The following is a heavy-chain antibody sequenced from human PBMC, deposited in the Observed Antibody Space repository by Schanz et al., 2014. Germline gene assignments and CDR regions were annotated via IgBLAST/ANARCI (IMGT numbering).Heavy chain of an antibody. CDR2: IGNGGVTI. Sequence: EVQLAESGGGLVQPGGSLRLSCAASGFTFSSYGMHWVRQAPGKGLEWVSYIGNGGVTIYYADSVKGRFTISRDNSKNSLYLQMNSLRAEDTAVYYCARIGGSVFDYWAQGTLVTVSS. CDR1: GFTFSSYG. D-gene: IGHD3-10*01. CDR3: ARIGGSVFDY. V-gene: IGHV3-48*04. J-gene: IGHJ4*02.